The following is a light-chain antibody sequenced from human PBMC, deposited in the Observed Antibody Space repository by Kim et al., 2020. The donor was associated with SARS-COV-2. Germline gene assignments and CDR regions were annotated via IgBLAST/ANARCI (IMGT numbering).Light chain of an antibody. Sequence: VSSGQTASITCSGDKLGDKYACWYQQKPGQSPVPVIYQDSKRPSGIPERFSGSNSGNTATLTISGTQAMDEADYLCQAWDSSTSWVFGGGTQLTVL. CDR1: KLGDKY. J-gene: IGLJ3*02. CDR2: QDS. CDR3: QAWDSSTSWV. V-gene: IGLV3-1*01.